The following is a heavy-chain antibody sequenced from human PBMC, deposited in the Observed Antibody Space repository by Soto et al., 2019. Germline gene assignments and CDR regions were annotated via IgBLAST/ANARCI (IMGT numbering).Heavy chain of an antibody. CDR2: ISSGGNT. CDR3: AKLGYCTGGTCYLDYYYGVDV. Sequence: QLLESGGGLVQPGGSLRLSCEASGFSFSRNAMSWVRQAPGKGLEWVSSISSGGNTYYADCVKGRFTISRDNSKNTQSLQMTSLGAEDTAVYYCAKLGYCTGGTCYLDYYYGVDVWGQGTTVTVS. V-gene: IGHV3-23*01. CDR1: GFSFSRNA. D-gene: IGHD2-15*01. J-gene: IGHJ6*02.